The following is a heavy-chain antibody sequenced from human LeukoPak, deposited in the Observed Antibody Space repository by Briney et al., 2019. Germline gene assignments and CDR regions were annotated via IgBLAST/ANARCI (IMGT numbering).Heavy chain of an antibody. CDR1: GFTFSSYS. D-gene: IGHD5-24*01. CDR2: ISSSSSYI. J-gene: IGHJ6*02. CDR3: ARWLQPAVYGMDV. V-gene: IGHV3-21*01. Sequence: GGSLRLSCAASGFTFSSYSMNWVRQAPGKGLEWVSSISSSSSYIYYADSVKGRFTISRDNAKNSLYLQMNSLRAEDTAVYYCARWLQPAVYGMDVWGQGTTVTVSS.